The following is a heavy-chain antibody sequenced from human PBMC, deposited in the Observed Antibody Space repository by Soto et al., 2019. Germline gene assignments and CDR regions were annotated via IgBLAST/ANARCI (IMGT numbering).Heavy chain of an antibody. CDR2: ISGSGGST. V-gene: IGHV3-23*01. Sequence: GGSLRLSCAASGFTFSSYAMSWVRQAPGKGLEWVSAISGSGGSTYYADSVKGRFTISRDNSKSTLYLQMNSLRAEDTAVYYCANAIVVVPAAMDLDYFDDWGEGPLVPVP. J-gene: IGHJ4*02. D-gene: IGHD2-2*01. CDR1: GFTFSSYA. CDR3: ANAIVVVPAAMDLDYFDD.